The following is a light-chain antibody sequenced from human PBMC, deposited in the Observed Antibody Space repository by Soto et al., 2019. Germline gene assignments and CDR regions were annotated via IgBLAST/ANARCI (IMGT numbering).Light chain of an antibody. V-gene: IGKV3-20*01. Sequence: EIVLTQPPDTLSLSPGERATLSCRASQSVSSSYLTWYQQKPGQAPRLLIYGASSRATGIPDRFSGSGSGTDFTLTISRLEPEDFAVDYCQQYGSSPPITFGQGTRLEIK. J-gene: IGKJ5*01. CDR3: QQYGSSPPIT. CDR2: GAS. CDR1: QSVSSSY.